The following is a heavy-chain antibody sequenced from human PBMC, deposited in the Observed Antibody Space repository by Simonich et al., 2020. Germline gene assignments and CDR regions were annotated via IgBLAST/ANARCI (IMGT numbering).Heavy chain of an antibody. V-gene: IGHV4-34*01. D-gene: IGHD1-26*01. CDR1: GGSFSGYY. J-gene: IGHJ4*02. CDR3: ARGLIGGSYYY. CDR2: INHSGST. Sequence: QVQLQQWGAGLLKPSETLSLTCAVYGGSFSGYYWGWIRQLPGKGLEWIGEINHSGSTNYNPSLKGRVTISVDTSKNQFSLKLSSVAAAGTAVYYCARGLIGGSYYYWGQGTLVTVSS.